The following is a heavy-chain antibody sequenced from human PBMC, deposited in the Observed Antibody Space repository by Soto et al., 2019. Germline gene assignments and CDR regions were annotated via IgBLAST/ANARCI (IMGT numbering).Heavy chain of an antibody. CDR1: GGSISSGGYY. CDR3: AREQRKGFGETYYGMDV. CDR2: IYYSGST. V-gene: IGHV4-31*03. Sequence: QVQLQESGPGLVKPSQTLSLTCTVSGGSISSGGYYWSWIRQHPGKGLEWIGYIYYSGSTYYNPSLKSRVTISVDTSKNQFSLKLSSVTAADTAVYYCAREQRKGFGETYYGMDVWGQGTTVTVSS. D-gene: IGHD3-10*01. J-gene: IGHJ6*02.